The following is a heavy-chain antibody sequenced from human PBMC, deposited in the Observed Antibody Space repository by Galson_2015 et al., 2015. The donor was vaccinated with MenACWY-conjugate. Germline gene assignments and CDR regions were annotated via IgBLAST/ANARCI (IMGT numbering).Heavy chain of an antibody. J-gene: IGHJ6*02. CDR3: AKDIRGRQDLHYYGMDV. CDR2: ISGSGRST. V-gene: IGHV3-23*01. D-gene: IGHD3-3*02. Sequence: SLRLSCAASGFIFSSYAMSWVRQAPGKGLEWVSTISGSGRSTYFADSVKGRFTISRDNSKNTLYLQMNSLRAEDTAVYYCAKDIRGRQDLHYYGMDVWGQGTTVTVSS. CDR1: GFIFSSYA.